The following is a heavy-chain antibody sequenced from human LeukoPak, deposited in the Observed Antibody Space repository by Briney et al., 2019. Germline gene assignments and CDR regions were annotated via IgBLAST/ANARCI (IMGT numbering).Heavy chain of an antibody. CDR3: AKKTPGTYPFDY. CDR1: GFSFSSTA. CDR2: SGTDGDT. D-gene: IGHD6-13*01. Sequence: GGSLRLSCAASGFSFSSTAMNWVGQAPGKGLDGVSASGTDGDTYYADSVQGRFTISRDNSRNTLYLQMTSLRADDTAVYYCAKKTPGTYPFDYWGQGTLVTVSP. V-gene: IGHV3-23*01. J-gene: IGHJ4*02.